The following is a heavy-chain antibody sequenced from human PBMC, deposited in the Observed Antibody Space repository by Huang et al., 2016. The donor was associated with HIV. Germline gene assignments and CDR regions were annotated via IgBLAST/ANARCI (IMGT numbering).Heavy chain of an antibody. Sequence: EVQLVQSEAEVKKPGESLKISCRGSGYSFTNYWIGWVRQRPGEGLEWMGFSYPADSDTRDSPSFQGQVTFSADKSTRTAYLQWSSLQTSDTAIYYCARSEVLVTAVPFDHWGQGTLVTVSS. CDR3: ARSEVLVTAVPFDH. CDR1: GYSFTNYW. J-gene: IGHJ4*02. V-gene: IGHV5-51*03. CDR2: SYPADSDT. D-gene: IGHD2-21*02.